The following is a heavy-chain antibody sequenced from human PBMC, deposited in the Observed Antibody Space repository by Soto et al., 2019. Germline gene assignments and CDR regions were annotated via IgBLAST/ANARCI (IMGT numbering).Heavy chain of an antibody. V-gene: IGHV4-39*01. D-gene: IGHD2-15*01. CDR3: ASYCSGGSCYDY. J-gene: IGHJ4*02. Sequence: QLQLQESGPGLVKPSETLSLTCTVSGGSISSSSYYWGWIRQPPGKGLEWIGSIYYRGSTYYNPSLKSRVTISVDTSKNQFSLKLSSVTAADTAVYYCASYCSGGSCYDYWGQGTLVTVSS. CDR2: IYYRGST. CDR1: GGSISSSSYY.